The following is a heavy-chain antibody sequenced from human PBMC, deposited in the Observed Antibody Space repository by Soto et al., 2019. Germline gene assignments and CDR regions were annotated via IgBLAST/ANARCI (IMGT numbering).Heavy chain of an antibody. CDR3: ARDGSPGCSGGICYSLDSYYGMDV. V-gene: IGHV4-31*03. CDR2: IYHTGST. Sequence: QVKLQESGPGLVKPSQTLSITCTVSGDSISNGGYYWSWIRQHPGKGLVWIGYIYHTGSTYYNPSLKSRVIISVDTSKNQFSLKLSSVTAADTAVYYCARDGSPGCSGGICYSLDSYYGMDVWGQGTTVTVSS. CDR1: GDSISNGGYY. D-gene: IGHD2-15*01. J-gene: IGHJ6*02.